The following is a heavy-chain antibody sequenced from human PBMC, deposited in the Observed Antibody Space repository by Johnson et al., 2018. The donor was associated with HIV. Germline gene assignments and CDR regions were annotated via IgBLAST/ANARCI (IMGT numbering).Heavy chain of an antibody. CDR2: INSNTDGGTT. Sequence: VQLLESGGGVVQPGGSLTLSCAASGFTFSNAWMTWVRQAPGKGLEWVGRINSNTDGGTTDYAAPVKDRFTISRDDSKNTLYLQMNSLKTEDPAVYYCSVDAFDIWVQGTMVTVSS. V-gene: IGHV3-15*01. J-gene: IGHJ3*02. CDR3: SVDAFDI. CDR1: GFTFSNAW.